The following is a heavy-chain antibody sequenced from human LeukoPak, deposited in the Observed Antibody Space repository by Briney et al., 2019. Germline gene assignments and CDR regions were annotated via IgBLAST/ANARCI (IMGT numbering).Heavy chain of an antibody. Sequence: SVKVSCKASGGTFSSYAISWVRQAPGQGLEWMGGIIPIFGTANYAQKFQGRVTITADKSTSTAYMELSSLRSEDTAVYYCARDEVSAAGIDAFDIWGQGTMVTVSS. CDR2: IIPIFGTA. J-gene: IGHJ3*02. V-gene: IGHV1-69*06. CDR3: ARDEVSAAGIDAFDI. CDR1: GGTFSSYA.